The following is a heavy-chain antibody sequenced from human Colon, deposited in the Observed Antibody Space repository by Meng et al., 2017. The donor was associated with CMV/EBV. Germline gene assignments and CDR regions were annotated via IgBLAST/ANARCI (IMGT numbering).Heavy chain of an antibody. V-gene: IGHV1-2*02. D-gene: IGHD3-16*01. CDR3: AKDLFSPGGNSCFDH. CDR2: INPNIGVT. J-gene: IGHJ4*02. CDR1: GYTFTGHY. Sequence: ASVKVSCKASGYTFTGHYLHWVRQAPGQGLEWMGWINPNIGVTKYAQKFQDRVTMTRDTSVTTGYMELSGLSSDDTAVYYCAKDLFSPGGNSCFDHWGQGTLVTVSS.